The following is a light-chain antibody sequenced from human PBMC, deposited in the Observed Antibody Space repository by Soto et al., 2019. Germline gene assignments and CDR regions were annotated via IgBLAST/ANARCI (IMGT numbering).Light chain of an antibody. V-gene: IGKV1-39*01. CDR2: DAS. CDR3: QQSSSTPLT. Sequence: DVQMTQSPSSLSASVGDSVTITCRASQSVFNHLSWFQQRPGKGPKLLIYDASSLHAGVPSRFSRSGYGTDFTLTISTVQPEDSAIYYCQQSSSTPLTFGGGTRVELK. J-gene: IGKJ4*01. CDR1: QSVFNH.